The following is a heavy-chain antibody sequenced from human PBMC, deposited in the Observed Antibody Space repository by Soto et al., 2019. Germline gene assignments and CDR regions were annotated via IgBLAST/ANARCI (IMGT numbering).Heavy chain of an antibody. Sequence: EVQLVESGGGLIQPGGSLRLSCAASGFTVSSNYMSWVRQAPGKGLQWVSVIYSADHTYYADSVKGRFTISRDNSKNTLYLQMTSLRAGDTAVYYCAISGAGYYIVWGQGTLVTVSS. J-gene: IGHJ4*02. V-gene: IGHV3-53*01. D-gene: IGHD2-8*01. CDR3: AISGAGYYIV. CDR1: GFTVSSNY. CDR2: IYSADHT.